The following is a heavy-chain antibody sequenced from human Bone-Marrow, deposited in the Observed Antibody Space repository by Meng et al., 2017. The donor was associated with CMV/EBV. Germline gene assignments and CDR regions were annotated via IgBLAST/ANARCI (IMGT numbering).Heavy chain of an antibody. CDR1: TFSNYH. V-gene: IGHV3-33*06. J-gene: IGHJ4*02. D-gene: IGHD7-27*01. Sequence: TFSNYHMHWVRQAPGKGLEWVALIWYDGTDKYYTDSVKGRFTISRDNSKSTLDLQMNSLSADDTAVYYCAKMGTWGTYWGGAMYYFDSWGQGTLVTVSS. CDR3: AKMGTWGTYWGGAMYYFDS. CDR2: IWYDGTDK.